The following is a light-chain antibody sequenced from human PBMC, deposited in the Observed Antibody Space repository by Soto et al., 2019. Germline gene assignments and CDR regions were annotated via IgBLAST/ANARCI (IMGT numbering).Light chain of an antibody. CDR1: QGISSY. V-gene: IGKV1-8*01. CDR2: AAS. Sequence: AIRMTQSPSSFSASTGDRVTITCRASQGISSYLAWYQQKPGKAPKLLIYAASTLQSGVPSRFIGSGSCTHFTLTIICLQSEDFATYYYQQYYSYPHTFGQGTKVEIK. J-gene: IGKJ1*01. CDR3: QQYYSYPHT.